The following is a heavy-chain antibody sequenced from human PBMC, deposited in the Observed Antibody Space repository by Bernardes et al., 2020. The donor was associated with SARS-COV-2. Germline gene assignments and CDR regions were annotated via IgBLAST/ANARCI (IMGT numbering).Heavy chain of an antibody. CDR3: ARGRRGIVGATVYYFDY. J-gene: IGHJ4*02. CDR1: GYTFTSYD. D-gene: IGHD1-26*01. V-gene: IGHV1-8*01. Sequence: ASVKVSCKASGYTFTSYDINWVRQATGQGLEWMGWMNPNSGNTGYAQKFQGRVTMTRNTSISTAYMELSSLRSEDTAVYYCARGRRGIVGATVYYFDYWGQGTLVTGSS. CDR2: MNPNSGNT.